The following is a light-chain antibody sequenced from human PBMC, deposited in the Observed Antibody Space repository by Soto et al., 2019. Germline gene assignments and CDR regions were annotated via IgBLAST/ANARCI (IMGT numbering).Light chain of an antibody. CDR1: NIGSES. Sequence: SYELTQPPSVSVAPGQTARITCGGNNIGSESVHWYQQKPGQAPVLVVCDDADRPSGIPERFSGSNSGNTATLTISRVEAGDEADYYCQVWDSSSDHYVFGTGTKVPVL. J-gene: IGLJ1*01. CDR3: QVWDSSSDHYV. V-gene: IGLV3-21*02. CDR2: DDA.